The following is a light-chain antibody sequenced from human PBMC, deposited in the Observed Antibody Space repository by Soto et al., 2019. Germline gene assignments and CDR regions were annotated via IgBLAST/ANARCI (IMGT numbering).Light chain of an antibody. CDR3: QHYGSAQWT. CDR1: QSVSSSY. V-gene: IGKV3-20*01. Sequence: EIVLTQSPGTLSLSPGERATLSCRASQSVSSSYLAWYQQKPGPAPRLLMYGASSRATGIPDRFSGSGSGTHFPLTISRLEPEDFAVYYCQHYGSAQWTFGQGTKVEIK. J-gene: IGKJ1*01. CDR2: GAS.